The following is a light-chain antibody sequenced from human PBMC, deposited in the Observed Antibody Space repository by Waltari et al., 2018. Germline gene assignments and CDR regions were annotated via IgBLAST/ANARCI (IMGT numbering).Light chain of an antibody. CDR3: QQRSRWPLT. J-gene: IGKJ4*01. CDR1: PRIDIY. V-gene: IGKV3-11*01. CDR2: DAS. Sequence: EIVLTQSPATLSLSPGESATLACRASPRIDIYFAWYQQRPGQAPRLLISDASYRATGIPARFRGSGYETDFTRTISSLEPEDFAVYSCQQRSRWPLTFGGGTKVE.